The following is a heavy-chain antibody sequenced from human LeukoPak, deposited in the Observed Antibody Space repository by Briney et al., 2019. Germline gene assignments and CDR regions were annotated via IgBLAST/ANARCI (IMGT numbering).Heavy chain of an antibody. CDR2: ISYSGTT. D-gene: IGHD2-8*01. CDR3: ARRGMGTDAFDI. J-gene: IGHJ3*02. V-gene: IGHV4-59*01. CDR1: GGSINYYY. Sequence: SETLSLTCTVSGGSINYYYWNWIRQPPGKGLEWIGFISYSGTTNYNPSLKSRVTISLDTSKNQFSLKLTSVTAADTAVYYCARRGMGTDAFDIWGQGTMVTVSS.